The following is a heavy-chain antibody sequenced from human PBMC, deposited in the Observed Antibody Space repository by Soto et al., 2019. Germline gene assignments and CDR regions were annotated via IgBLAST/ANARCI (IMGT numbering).Heavy chain of an antibody. V-gene: IGHV2-5*01. J-gene: IGHJ4*02. D-gene: IGHD6-25*01. CDR2: IYWNDDK. Sequence: SGPTLVNPTHTLMLTCTFSGSSVSNGGVGVGWSRQPPGKALEWLALIYWNDDKRYTPSXKCRLTITKDTSKNQLVLTMTNLDPVNTATNYCAIRPDSSGRGAFACWSQGTVVTASS. CDR1: GSSVSNGGVG. CDR3: AIRPDSSGRGAFAC.